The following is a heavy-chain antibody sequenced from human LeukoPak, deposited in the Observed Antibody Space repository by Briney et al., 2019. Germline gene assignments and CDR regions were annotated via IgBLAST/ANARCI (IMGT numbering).Heavy chain of an antibody. CDR3: AKGAQYDFWSGYTQEYFDV. J-gene: IGHJ4*02. CDR1: GFTFSSYA. V-gene: IGHV3-23*01. CDR2: ISASGRTT. D-gene: IGHD3-3*01. Sequence: PGGSLRLSCAASGFTFSSYAMNWVRQAPGKGLDWVSFISASGRTTHYADSVTGRFTISRDNSNNTLYLQINSLRAEDTAAYYCAKGAQYDFWSGYTQEYFDVWGKGTLVTVSS.